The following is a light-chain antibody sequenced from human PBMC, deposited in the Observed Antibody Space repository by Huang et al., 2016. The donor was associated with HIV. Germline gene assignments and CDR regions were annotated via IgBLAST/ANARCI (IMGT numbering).Light chain of an antibody. V-gene: IGKV3-11*01. Sequence: EIVLTQSPATLSLSPGDRATLSCRASQSVSSYFAWYQQKPGQAPRLLIYATSNRATGVPARFIGSWSGTDFTLTISSLEPEDFANYYCQQRISWPPSYTFGQGTKVEI. CDR3: QQRISWPPSYT. J-gene: IGKJ2*01. CDR2: ATS. CDR1: QSVSSY.